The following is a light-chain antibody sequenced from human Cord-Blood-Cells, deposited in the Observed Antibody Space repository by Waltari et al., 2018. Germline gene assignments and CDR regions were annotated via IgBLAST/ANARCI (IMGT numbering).Light chain of an antibody. V-gene: IGLV2-14*01. CDR1: RSDVGGYHS. Sequence: QSALTQPAPVSGSPGQSITLSCTGTRSDVGGYHSVSWYQQHPGKAPKLMIYDVSNRPSGVSNRFSGSKSGNTASLTISGLQAEDEADYYCSSYTSSSTRVFGGGTKLTVL. J-gene: IGLJ3*02. CDR3: SSYTSSSTRV. CDR2: DVS.